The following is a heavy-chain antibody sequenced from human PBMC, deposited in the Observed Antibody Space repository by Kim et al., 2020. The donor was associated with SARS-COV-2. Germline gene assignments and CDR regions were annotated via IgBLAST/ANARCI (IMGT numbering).Heavy chain of an antibody. CDR1: GYTFTSYG. J-gene: IGHJ6*02. V-gene: IGHV1-18*01. D-gene: IGHD4-17*01. Sequence: ASVKVSCKASGYTFTSYGISWVRQAPGQGLEWMGWISAYNGNTNYAQKLQGRVTMTTDTSTSTAYMELRSLRSDDTAVYYCARDSGGYGDYVLFYYYYYGMDVWGQGTTVTVSS. CDR2: ISAYNGNT. CDR3: ARDSGGYGDYVLFYYYYYGMDV.